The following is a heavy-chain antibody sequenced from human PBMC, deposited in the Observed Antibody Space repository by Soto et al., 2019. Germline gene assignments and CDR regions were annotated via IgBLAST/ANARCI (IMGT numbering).Heavy chain of an antibody. CDR1: GYTFTDYY. CDR3: ARGRGSDDFWSGPTLDY. Sequence: QVQLVQSGAEVKKPGASVKVSCKASGYTFTDYYMHWVRQAPGQGLEWMGWINPNSGGTNYAQKFQGRVTMTRDTSISTAYMELSRLRSDDTAVYYCARGRGSDDFWSGPTLDYWGQGTLVTVSS. J-gene: IGHJ4*02. D-gene: IGHD3-3*01. CDR2: INPNSGGT. V-gene: IGHV1-2*02.